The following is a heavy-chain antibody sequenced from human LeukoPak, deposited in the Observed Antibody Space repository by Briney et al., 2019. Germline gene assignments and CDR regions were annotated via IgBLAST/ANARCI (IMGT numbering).Heavy chain of an antibody. V-gene: IGHV3-48*01. CDR2: ITRNSETI. Sequence: PGGSLRLSCAASGFTFSGYSLNWVRQAPGKGLEWVSYITRNSETIYYADSVKGRFTISRDNAKKLPFLQMNSLRTEDTAVYYCATNGDYPFDSWGQGTLVTVSS. J-gene: IGHJ4*02. CDR3: ATNGDYPFDS. D-gene: IGHD4-17*01. CDR1: GFTFSGYS.